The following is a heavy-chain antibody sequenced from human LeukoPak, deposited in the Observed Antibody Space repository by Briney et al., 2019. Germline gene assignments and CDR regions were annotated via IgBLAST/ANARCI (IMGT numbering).Heavy chain of an antibody. D-gene: IGHD5-18*01. CDR1: GFTFSSYG. CDR2: ISYAGINK. J-gene: IGHJ3*02. CDR3: ASLGYIAQIYDI. V-gene: IGHV3-30*03. Sequence: PGGSLRLSCAASGFTFSSYGMHWVRQAPGKGLEWVAVISYAGINKYYADSVKGRFTISRDNAKNSLYLQMNSLRAEDTAVYYCASLGYIAQIYDIWGQGTMVTVSS.